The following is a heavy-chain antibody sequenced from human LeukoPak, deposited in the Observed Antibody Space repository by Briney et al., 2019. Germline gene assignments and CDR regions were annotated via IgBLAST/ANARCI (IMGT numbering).Heavy chain of an antibody. Sequence: KPSETLSLTCTVSGGSISTSSYYWGWIRQPPGKGLEWIGSIYYTGSTYYDPSLKSRVTISVDTSKNQFSLKLSSVTAADTAVYYCARHNKYYDYVWGSYRHQYFDYWGQGTLVTVSS. V-gene: IGHV4-39*01. D-gene: IGHD3-16*02. CDR1: GGSISTSSYY. J-gene: IGHJ4*02. CDR2: IYYTGST. CDR3: ARHNKYYDYVWGSYRHQYFDY.